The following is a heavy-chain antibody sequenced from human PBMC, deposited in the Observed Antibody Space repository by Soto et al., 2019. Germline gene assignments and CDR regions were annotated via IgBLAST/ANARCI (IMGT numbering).Heavy chain of an antibody. CDR3: SRVRDY. CDR1: GGSISSGGYS. J-gene: IGHJ4*02. V-gene: IGHV4-30-2*01. Sequence: SETLSLTCAVSGGSISSGGYSWTWIRQPPGKGLEWFGYMYHSGSTYYNPSLKSRVTISIDRSKNQFSLKLSSVTPADTAVYYCSRVRDYWGQRTLVTVSS. D-gene: IGHD3-3*01. CDR2: MYHSGST.